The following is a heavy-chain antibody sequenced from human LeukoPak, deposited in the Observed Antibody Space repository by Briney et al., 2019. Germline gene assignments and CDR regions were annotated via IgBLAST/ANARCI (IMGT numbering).Heavy chain of an antibody. CDR1: GFTFSSYA. Sequence: PGGSLRLSCAASGFTFSSYAMHWVRQAPGKGLEWVAVISYDGSNKYYADSVKGRFTISRDNSKNTLYLQMNSLRAEDTAVYYCARDWFEGGLFDSWGQGTLVTVSS. J-gene: IGHJ4*02. CDR2: ISYDGSNK. CDR3: ARDWFEGGLFDS. V-gene: IGHV3-30-3*01. D-gene: IGHD3-10*01.